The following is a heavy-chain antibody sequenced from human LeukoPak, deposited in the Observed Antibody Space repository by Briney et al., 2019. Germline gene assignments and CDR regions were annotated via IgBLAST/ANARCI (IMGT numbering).Heavy chain of an antibody. CDR3: AKSVLLWFGGSYYFDY. V-gene: IGHV3-48*03. Sequence: GGSLRLPCAASGFTFRSYEMYWVRQAPGKGLEWLSYISSSGSTIYYADSVKGRFTISRDNAKNSLYLQMNSLRAEDTAVYYCAKSVLLWFGGSYYFDYWGQGTLVTVSS. D-gene: IGHD3-10*01. CDR2: ISSSGSTI. J-gene: IGHJ4*02. CDR1: GFTFRSYE.